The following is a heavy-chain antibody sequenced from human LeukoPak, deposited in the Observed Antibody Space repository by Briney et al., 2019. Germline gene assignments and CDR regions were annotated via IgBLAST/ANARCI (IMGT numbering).Heavy chain of an antibody. J-gene: IGHJ4*02. CDR3: GKDSSSWHYFDN. CDR1: GGSISSYY. V-gene: IGHV4-59*01. Sequence: PSETLSLTCTVSGGSISSYYWSWIRQPPGKGLEWIGYIFYGGRTKYYPSLKSRVTISIDTSKNQFSLKLSSVTAANTPVYNCGKDSSSWHYFDNCGQGTLVTVSS. CDR2: IFYGGRT. D-gene: IGHD6-13*01.